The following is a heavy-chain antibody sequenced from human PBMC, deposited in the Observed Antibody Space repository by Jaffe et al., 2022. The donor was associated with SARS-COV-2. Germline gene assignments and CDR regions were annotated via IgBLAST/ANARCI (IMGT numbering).Heavy chain of an antibody. J-gene: IGHJ5*02. D-gene: IGHD2-2*01. CDR3: ARDGCSSTSCSPKGLGWFDP. Sequence: EVQLVESGGGLVQPGGSLRLSCAASGFTFSSYSMNWVRQAPGKGLEWVSYISSSSSTIYYADSVKGRFTISRDNAKNSLYLQMNSLRDEDTAVYYCARDGCSSTSCSPKGLGWFDPWGQGTLVTVSS. CDR2: ISSSSSTI. CDR1: GFTFSSYS. V-gene: IGHV3-48*02.